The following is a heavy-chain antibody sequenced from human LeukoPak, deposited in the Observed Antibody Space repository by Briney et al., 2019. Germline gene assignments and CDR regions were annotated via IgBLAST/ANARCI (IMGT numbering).Heavy chain of an antibody. J-gene: IGHJ4*02. CDR3: ARLQRGVGGTVDS. CDR2: FHPNSGVT. V-gene: IGHV1-2*06. Sequence: ACVKVSCKSSGYTLTEYYLHWVPDAPGRGREIRGPFHPNSGVTNYTQKSQGTVTMPRDTSSSTAYLELSSLASDDTAIYYCARLQRGVGGTVDSWGQGTLVTVSS. CDR1: GYTLTEYY. D-gene: IGHD3-10*01.